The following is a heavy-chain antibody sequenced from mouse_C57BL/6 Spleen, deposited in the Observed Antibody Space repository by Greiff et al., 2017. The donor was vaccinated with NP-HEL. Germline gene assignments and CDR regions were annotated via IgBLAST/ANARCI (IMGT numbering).Heavy chain of an antibody. J-gene: IGHJ4*01. CDR2: IYPGDGDT. Sequence: QVQLQQSGAELVKPGASVKISCKASGYAFSSYWMNWVKQRPGKGLEWIGQIYPGDGDTNYNGKVKGKATLTADKSSSTAYMQLSSLTSEDSAVYFCARSGPIYYDYDHAMDYWGQGTSVTVSS. CDR1: GYAFSSYW. CDR3: ARSGPIYYDYDHAMDY. D-gene: IGHD2-4*01. V-gene: IGHV1-80*01.